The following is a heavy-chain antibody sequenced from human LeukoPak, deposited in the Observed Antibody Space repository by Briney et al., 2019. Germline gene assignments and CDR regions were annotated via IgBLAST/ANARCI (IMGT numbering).Heavy chain of an antibody. D-gene: IGHD3-3*01. Sequence: PSETLSLTCTVSGGSISSYYWSWIRQPPGKGLEWIGYIYYSGSTNYNPSLKSRVTISVDTSKNQFSLKLSSVTAADTAVYYCARSITIFRVVTQTRFFDYWGQGTLVTVSS. J-gene: IGHJ4*02. CDR1: GGSISSYY. CDR2: IYYSGST. CDR3: ARSITIFRVVTQTRFFDY. V-gene: IGHV4-59*01.